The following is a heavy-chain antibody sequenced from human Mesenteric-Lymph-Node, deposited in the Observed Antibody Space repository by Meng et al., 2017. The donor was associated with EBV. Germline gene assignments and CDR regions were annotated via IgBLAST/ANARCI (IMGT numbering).Heavy chain of an antibody. Sequence: QVQRVRSGADVKKPSASVKISCKASGYTVTNYSINWVRQAPGQGIEWMGWISGFNDNTHYAQKMQGRLTMTTDISTSTAYMELRSLTSDDTAVYYCAKDLGFCSGDSFSGPYFDYWGQGTLVTVSS. CDR3: AKDLGFCSGDSFSGPYFDY. D-gene: IGHD2-15*01. CDR1: GYTVTNYS. CDR2: ISGFNDNT. V-gene: IGHV1-18*01. J-gene: IGHJ4*02.